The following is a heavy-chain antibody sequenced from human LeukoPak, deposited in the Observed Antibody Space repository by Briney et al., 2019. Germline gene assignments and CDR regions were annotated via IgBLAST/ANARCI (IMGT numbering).Heavy chain of an antibody. CDR3: AKEGVGATYYYYMDV. V-gene: IGHV3-23*01. CDR1: GFTFDNYA. Sequence: GGSLRLSCAASGFTFDNYAMSWGRQAPGKGLEWVSAITGSGASTYYADSVKGRFTISRDNSKNTLYLQMNSLRAEDTAVYYCAKEGVGATYYYYMDVWGKGTTVTVSS. CDR2: ITGSGAST. J-gene: IGHJ6*03. D-gene: IGHD1-26*01.